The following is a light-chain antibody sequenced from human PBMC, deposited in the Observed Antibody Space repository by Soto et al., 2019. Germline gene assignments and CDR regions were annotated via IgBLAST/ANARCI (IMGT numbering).Light chain of an antibody. CDR2: DAS. CDR1: QSVSSY. V-gene: IGKV3-11*01. J-gene: IGKJ5*01. Sequence: EIVLTQSPATLSLSPGERATLSCRASQSVSSYLAWYQQKPGQAPRLLIYDASNRATGIPARFRGSGAGTDFTLTISSLEHEDFAVYYCQQRSNWPPITFGQGTRLEIK. CDR3: QQRSNWPPIT.